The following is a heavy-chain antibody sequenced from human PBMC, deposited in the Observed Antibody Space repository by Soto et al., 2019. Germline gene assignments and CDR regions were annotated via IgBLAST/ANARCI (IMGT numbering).Heavy chain of an antibody. CDR3: ERREGLPKISYYFDF. D-gene: IGHD1-26*01. V-gene: IGHV4-39*01. CDR2: IYYRGNA. J-gene: IGHJ4*02. CDR1: DDSINSDKYY. Sequence: SETLSLTCSVSDDSINSDKYYWGWIRQPPGKGLEWIGSIYYRGNAYYNPSLQTRVTISLDKSRSQFSLKLNSVTAADSAVYFCERREGLPKISYYFDFWGPGDLVNVS.